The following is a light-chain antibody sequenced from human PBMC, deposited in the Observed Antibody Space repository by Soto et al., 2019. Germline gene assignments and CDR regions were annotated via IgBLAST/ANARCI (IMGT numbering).Light chain of an antibody. V-gene: IGKV1-6*01. CDR1: QGIRSD. CDR2: AAS. Sequence: IQMTQSPSSLSASVGDRVTITCRASQGIRSDLAWYQQKPGKAPNLLIYAASTLHSGVPSRFSGSGSGTDFTLTISSLQPEDFATYYCLHDYNYPRTFGQGTKVDIK. J-gene: IGKJ1*01. CDR3: LHDYNYPRT.